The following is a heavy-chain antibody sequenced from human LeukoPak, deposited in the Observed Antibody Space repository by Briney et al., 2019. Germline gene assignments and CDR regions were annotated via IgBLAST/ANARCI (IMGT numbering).Heavy chain of an antibody. CDR2: IYHSGST. Sequence: PSETLSLTCTVSGGSVSSGSHFWSWIRQPPGKGLEWIAYIYHSGSTNYNPSLKSRVTMSLDTSKNHFSLKLSSVTAADTAVYYCASGSNGDYVVDDAFDIWGQGTMVTVSS. CDR3: ASGSNGDYVVDDAFDI. J-gene: IGHJ3*02. V-gene: IGHV4-61*03. CDR1: GGSVSSGSHF. D-gene: IGHD4-17*01.